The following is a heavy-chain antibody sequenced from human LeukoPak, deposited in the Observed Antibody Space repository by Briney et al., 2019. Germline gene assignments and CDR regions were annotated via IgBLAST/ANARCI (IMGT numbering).Heavy chain of an antibody. J-gene: IGHJ5*01. Sequence: HPGGTLRLSCAASGITFSSYGMSWVRQAPGKGLEWVSSISSTGGTTYYADSVKGRFTISRDNSKNTLYLQMNSLRAEDTAVYYCARGIVLMVYAIGSWGQGTLVTVSS. CDR3: ARGIVLMVYAIGS. D-gene: IGHD2-8*01. CDR2: ISSTGGTT. CDR1: GITFSSYG. V-gene: IGHV3-23*01.